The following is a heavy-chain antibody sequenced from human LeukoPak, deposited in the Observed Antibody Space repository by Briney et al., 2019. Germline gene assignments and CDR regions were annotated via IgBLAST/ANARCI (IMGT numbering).Heavy chain of an antibody. Sequence: GGSLRPSCAASGFTFSNYAMFWIRQAPGKGLELVSGISGGGSPYFTDSVKGRFTISRDNSKNTLYLQMNSLRAEDTAVYYCAKGDYSYDYWGQGTLVTVSS. V-gene: IGHV3-23*01. D-gene: IGHD4-11*01. J-gene: IGHJ4*02. CDR1: GFTFSNYA. CDR3: AKGDYSYDY. CDR2: ISGGGSP.